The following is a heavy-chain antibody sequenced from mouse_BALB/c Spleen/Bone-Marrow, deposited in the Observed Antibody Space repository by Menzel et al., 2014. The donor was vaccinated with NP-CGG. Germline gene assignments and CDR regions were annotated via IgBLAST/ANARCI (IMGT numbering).Heavy chain of an antibody. V-gene: IGHV5-9-3*01. CDR2: IRSGGSYT. Sequence: EVQRVESGGNLVKPGGSLKLSCAASGFTFSSYAMSWVRQTPEKRLEWVATIRSGGSYTYYPDSVKGRFTISRDNAKSTLYLQMRSLRSEDTAMYYCARQGDGYYDYWGQGTTLTVSS. CDR3: ARQGDGYYDY. J-gene: IGHJ2*01. CDR1: GFTFSSYA. D-gene: IGHD2-3*01.